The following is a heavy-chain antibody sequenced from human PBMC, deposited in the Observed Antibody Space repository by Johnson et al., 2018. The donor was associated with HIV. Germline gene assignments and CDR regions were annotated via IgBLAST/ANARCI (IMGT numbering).Heavy chain of an antibody. Sequence: VQLVESGGVVVQPGGSLRLSCAASGFTFDDYTMHWVRQAPGKGLEWVSLISWDGGSTYYENSVKGRFTISRDNSKNTLYLQMGTLRDEDMAVYYCARGEGGTYLPDAFDIWGQGTMVTVSS. D-gene: IGHD1-26*01. J-gene: IGHJ3*02. CDR1: GFTFDDYT. V-gene: IGHV3-43*01. CDR3: ARGEGGTYLPDAFDI. CDR2: ISWDGGST.